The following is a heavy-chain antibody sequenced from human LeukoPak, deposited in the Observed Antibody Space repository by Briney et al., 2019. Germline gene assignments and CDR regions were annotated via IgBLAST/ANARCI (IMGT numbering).Heavy chain of an antibody. Sequence: GGSLRLSCAASGFTFSIYSMDWVRQAPGKGLEWVSSISSSGSYIYYADSLKGRFTISRDNAKNSLYLQMNSLRAENTAVYYCAREDASSWDYWGQGILVTVSS. CDR1: GFTFSIYS. D-gene: IGHD6-13*01. V-gene: IGHV3-21*01. CDR3: AREDASSWDY. CDR2: ISSSGSYI. J-gene: IGHJ4*02.